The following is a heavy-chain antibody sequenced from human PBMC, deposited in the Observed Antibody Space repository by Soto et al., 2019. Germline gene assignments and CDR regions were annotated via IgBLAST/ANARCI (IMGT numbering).Heavy chain of an antibody. D-gene: IGHD3-22*01. Sequence: QVQLVQSGAEVKKPGASVKVSCKASGYNFTSYAMHWVRQAPGQRLEWMGWINAGNGNTKYSQKFQGRVTITRDTSASTAYMELSSLRSEDTAVYYCARGTYYYDSSGYPPYYWGQGTLVTVSS. V-gene: IGHV1-3*01. CDR2: INAGNGNT. CDR3: ARGTYYYDSSGYPPYY. CDR1: GYNFTSYA. J-gene: IGHJ4*02.